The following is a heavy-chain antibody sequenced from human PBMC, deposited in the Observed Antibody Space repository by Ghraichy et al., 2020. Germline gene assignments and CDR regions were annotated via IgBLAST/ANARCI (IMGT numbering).Heavy chain of an antibody. CDR1: GFSLSTSGMR. Sequence: SGPTLVKPTQTLTLTCTFSGFSLSTSGMRVSWIRQPPGKALEWLARIDWDDDKFYSTSLKTRLTISKDTSKNQVVLTMTNMDTVDTATYYCARTYYYDRSGYLEAFDIWGQGTMVTVSS. J-gene: IGHJ3*02. D-gene: IGHD3-22*01. V-gene: IGHV2-70*04. CDR3: ARTYYYDRSGYLEAFDI. CDR2: IDWDDDK.